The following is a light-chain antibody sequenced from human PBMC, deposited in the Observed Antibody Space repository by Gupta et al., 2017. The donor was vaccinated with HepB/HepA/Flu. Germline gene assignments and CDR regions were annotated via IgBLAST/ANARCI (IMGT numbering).Light chain of an antibody. CDR3: QSYDSSLV. V-gene: IGLV1-40*01. CDR2: GNS. Sequence: QSVLTQPPSVSGAPGQRVTISCTGSSSNIGAGYDVHWYQQLPGTAPKFINYGNSTRPSGVPDRFSGSKSGTSASLAITGLQAEDEDDYYCQSYDSSLVFGGGTKLTVL. CDR1: SSNIGAGYD. J-gene: IGLJ2*01.